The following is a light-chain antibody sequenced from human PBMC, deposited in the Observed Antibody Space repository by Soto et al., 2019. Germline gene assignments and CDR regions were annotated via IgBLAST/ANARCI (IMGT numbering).Light chain of an antibody. CDR3: SSYTTISTYV. Sequence: QSVLTQPASVSGSPGQSIAISCTGTSSVVGSYNYVSWYQQHPDKAPKLILYDVTNRPSGVSNRFSGSKSGNTASLTISGLQAEDEADYYCSSYTTISTYVFGNGTKVTVL. CDR2: DVT. J-gene: IGLJ1*01. CDR1: SSVVGSYNY. V-gene: IGLV2-14*01.